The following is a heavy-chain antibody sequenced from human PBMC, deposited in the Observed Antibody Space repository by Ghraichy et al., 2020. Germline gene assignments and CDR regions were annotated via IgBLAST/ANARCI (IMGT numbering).Heavy chain of an antibody. V-gene: IGHV3-23*01. CDR3: VSDYVWGSSGLPDY. CDR1: GFTFSSYA. J-gene: IGHJ4*02. CDR2: ISGSGGST. Sequence: GGSLRLSCAASGFTFSSYAMSWVRQAPGKGLEWVSAISGSGGSTYYADSVKGRFTISRDNSKNTLYLQMNSLRAEDTAVYYCVSDYVWGSSGLPDYWGQGTLVTVSS. D-gene: IGHD3-16*01.